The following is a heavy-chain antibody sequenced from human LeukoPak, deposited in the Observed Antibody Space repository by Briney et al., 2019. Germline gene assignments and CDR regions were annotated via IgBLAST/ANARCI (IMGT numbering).Heavy chain of an antibody. Sequence: GASVNVSCQASGYTSTSYDVNWVRQATGQGLAWMGWMNPNSGNTGYAQKFQGRVTMTRNTSISTAYMELSSLRSEDTAVYYCARVVATIRNYYGMDVWGQGTTVTVSS. CDR2: MNPNSGNT. D-gene: IGHD5-12*01. CDR1: GYTSTSYD. J-gene: IGHJ6*02. V-gene: IGHV1-8*01. CDR3: ARVVATIRNYYGMDV.